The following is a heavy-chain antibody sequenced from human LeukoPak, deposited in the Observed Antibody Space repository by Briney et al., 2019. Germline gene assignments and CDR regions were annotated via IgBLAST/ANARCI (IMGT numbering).Heavy chain of an antibody. CDR2: IRYDGSYK. CDR1: GFTFSRYG. Sequence: GGSLRLSCAASGFTFSRYGMHWVRQAPGKGLEWVSFIRYDGSYKDYADSVKGRFTISRDNSKNTLYFQMNSLRAEDTAVYYCAGCGGDCYYDYWGQGTLVTVSS. V-gene: IGHV3-30*02. J-gene: IGHJ4*02. D-gene: IGHD2-21*02. CDR3: AGCGGDCYYDY.